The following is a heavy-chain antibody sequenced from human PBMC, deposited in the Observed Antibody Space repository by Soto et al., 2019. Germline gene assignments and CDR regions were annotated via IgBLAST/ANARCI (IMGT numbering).Heavy chain of an antibody. CDR2: IIPIFGTA. CDR1: GGTFSSYA. D-gene: IGHD6-6*01. J-gene: IGHJ4*02. V-gene: IGHV1-69*06. CDR3: ARDRPEYSRHSGFV. Sequence: ASVKVSCKASGGTFSSYAISWVRQAPGQGLEWMGGIIPIFGTANYAQKFQGRVTITADKSTSTAYMELSSLRSEDTAVYYCARDRPEYSRHSGFVWGQGTLVTVSS.